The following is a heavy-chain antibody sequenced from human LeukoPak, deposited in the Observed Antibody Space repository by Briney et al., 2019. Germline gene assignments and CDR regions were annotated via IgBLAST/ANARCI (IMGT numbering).Heavy chain of an antibody. CDR1: GDSISDNY. D-gene: IGHD1-14*01. V-gene: IGHV4-4*07. CDR2: IYSSGST. Sequence: SETLSLTCAVSGDSISDNYWRLIRQPAGKGLEWIGRIYSSGSTNYNPSLKSRVSMSVDTSKNQFSLNVRSVTAADTAVYYCARYTRKGFDYWGQGTLVTVSS. CDR3: ARYTRKGFDY. J-gene: IGHJ4*02.